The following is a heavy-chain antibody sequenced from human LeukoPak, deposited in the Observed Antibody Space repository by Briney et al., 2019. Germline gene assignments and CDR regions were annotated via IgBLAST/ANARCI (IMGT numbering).Heavy chain of an antibody. CDR1: GGTFSSYA. J-gene: IGHJ4*02. CDR3: ARARYYDFWSGFDY. V-gene: IGHV1-69*05. Sequence: ASVKVSCKASGGTFSSYAISWVRQAPGQGLEWMGGIIPIFGTANYAQKFQGRVTITTDESTSTAYMELSSLRSEDTAVYYCARARYYDFWSGFDYWGRGTLVTVSS. D-gene: IGHD3-3*01. CDR2: IIPIFGTA.